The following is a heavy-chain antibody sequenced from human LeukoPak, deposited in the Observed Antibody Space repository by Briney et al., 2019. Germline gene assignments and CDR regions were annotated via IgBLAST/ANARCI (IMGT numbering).Heavy chain of an antibody. J-gene: IGHJ4*02. Sequence: ASVKVSCKASGYTFTSYYMHWVRQAPGQGLEWMGIINPSGGSTSYAQKFQGRVTMTRDMSTSTVYMELSSLRSEDTAVYYCARLYGKGPFDYWGQGTLVTVSS. CDR1: GYTFTSYY. D-gene: IGHD2-8*01. CDR2: INPSGGST. CDR3: ARLYGKGPFDY. V-gene: IGHV1-46*01.